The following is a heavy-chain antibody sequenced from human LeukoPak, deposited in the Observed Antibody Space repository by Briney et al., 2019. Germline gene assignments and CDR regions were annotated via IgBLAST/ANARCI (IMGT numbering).Heavy chain of an antibody. V-gene: IGHV3-53*01. J-gene: IGHJ4*02. CDR1: GFIVSSKY. CDR2: IYSGGTT. Sequence: GGSLRLSCAASGFIVSSKYMTWVRQAPGKGLEWVSVIYSGGTTYYADSVKGRFTISRDNSKNTLYLQMNSLRAEDTAVYYCAKNRWFGEFRGQGTLVTVSS. CDR3: AKNRWFGEF. D-gene: IGHD3-10*01.